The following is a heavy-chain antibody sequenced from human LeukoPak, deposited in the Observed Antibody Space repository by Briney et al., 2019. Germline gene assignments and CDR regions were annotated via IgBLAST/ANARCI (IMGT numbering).Heavy chain of an antibody. CDR2: IYPGDSDT. Sequence: GESLQISCKGSGYSFTSYWIGWVRQMPGKGLEWMGIIYPGDSDTTYSPSFQGQVTISADKSISTAYLQWSSLKASDTAMYYCVRRGAYSYGISIDYCGQGTLVTVSS. D-gene: IGHD5-18*01. J-gene: IGHJ4*02. CDR3: VRRGAYSYGISIDY. V-gene: IGHV5-51*01. CDR1: GYSFTSYW.